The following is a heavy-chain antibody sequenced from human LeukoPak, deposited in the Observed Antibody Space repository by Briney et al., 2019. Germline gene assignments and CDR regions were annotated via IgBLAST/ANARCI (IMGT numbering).Heavy chain of an antibody. CDR2: NHPSGRI. J-gene: IGHJ4*02. CDR1: GGYITSYY. CDR3: ATSGDGYNPLWY. Sequence: SETLSLTCTVSGGYITSYYWSWIRQSPGKGLDWISNNHPSGRINYNPSLGSRVTISVDTSKNQFSLKLSSVTAADTAVYYCATSGDGYNPLWYWGKGTLVTVSP. D-gene: IGHD5-24*01. V-gene: IGHV4-4*09.